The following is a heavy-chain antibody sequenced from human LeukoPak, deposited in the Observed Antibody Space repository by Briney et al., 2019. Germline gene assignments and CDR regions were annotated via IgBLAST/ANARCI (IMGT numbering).Heavy chain of an antibody. CDR1: GYSFTSYW. J-gene: IGHJ3*02. Sequence: GESLKISCKGSGYSFTSYWIGWVRQMPGKGLEWMGIIYPGDSDTRYSPSFQGQVTISADKSISTAYLQWSSLKASDTAMYYCARGGLIVTTIFSAFDIWGQGTVVTVSS. CDR3: ARGGLIVTTIFSAFDI. D-gene: IGHD5-12*01. CDR2: IYPGDSDT. V-gene: IGHV5-51*01.